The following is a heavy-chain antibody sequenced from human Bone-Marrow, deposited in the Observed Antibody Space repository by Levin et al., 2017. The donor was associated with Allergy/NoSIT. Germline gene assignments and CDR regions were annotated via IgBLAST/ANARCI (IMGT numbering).Heavy chain of an antibody. J-gene: IGHJ4*02. CDR2: ISSSSTII. CDR1: GFTFSAYR. D-gene: IGHD3-22*01. V-gene: IGHV3-48*02. CDR3: ARDWDTSDSTGYYYSFEY. Sequence: GGSLRLSCAASGFTFSAYRMNWVRQAPGKGLEWVSFISSSSTIIYYANSVKGRFTISRDNAKNSLFLQMNSLRDEDTAVYYCARDWDTSDSTGYYYSFEYWGQGTLVTVSS.